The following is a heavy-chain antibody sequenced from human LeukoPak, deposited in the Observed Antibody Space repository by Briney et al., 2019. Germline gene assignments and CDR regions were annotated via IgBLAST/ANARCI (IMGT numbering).Heavy chain of an antibody. CDR2: MNPNSGNT. Sequence: ASVKVSCKASGYTFTSYDINWVRQATGQGLEWMGWMNPNSGNTGYAQKFQGRVTMTRNTSISTAYMELSSLRSEDTAVYYCARGAFYGSGSYYRHLHQHYYGMDVWGQGTTVTVSS. CDR3: ARGAFYGSGSYYRHLHQHYYGMDV. D-gene: IGHD3-10*01. V-gene: IGHV1-8*01. J-gene: IGHJ6*02. CDR1: GYTFTSYD.